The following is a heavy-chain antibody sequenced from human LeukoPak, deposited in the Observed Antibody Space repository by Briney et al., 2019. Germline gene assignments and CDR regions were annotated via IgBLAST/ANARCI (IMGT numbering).Heavy chain of an antibody. CDR2: FDPEDGET. CDR1: GYTLTELS. CDR3: ATATRSYGYSYEYDY. V-gene: IGHV1-24*01. J-gene: IGHJ4*02. Sequence: ASVKVSCKVSGYTLTELSMHWVRQAPGKGLEWMGGFDPEDGETIYAQKFQGRVTMTEDTSTDTAYMELSSLRSEDTAVYYCATATRSYGYSYEYDYWGQGTLVTVSS. D-gene: IGHD5-18*01.